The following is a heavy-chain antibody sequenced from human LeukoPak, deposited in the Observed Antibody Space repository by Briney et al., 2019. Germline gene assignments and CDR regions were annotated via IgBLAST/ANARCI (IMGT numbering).Heavy chain of an antibody. Sequence: PGGSLRLSCAASGFTFSSYGMHWVRQAPGKGLEWVAVISYDGSHKHYVDSVKGRFTISRDNSKNTLYLQMNSLRAEDTAVYYCAKDAGYDYYDSSGYVNWGQGTLLTVSS. D-gene: IGHD3-22*01. CDR2: ISYDGSHK. CDR1: GFTFSSYG. CDR3: AKDAGYDYYDSSGYVN. V-gene: IGHV3-30*18. J-gene: IGHJ4*02.